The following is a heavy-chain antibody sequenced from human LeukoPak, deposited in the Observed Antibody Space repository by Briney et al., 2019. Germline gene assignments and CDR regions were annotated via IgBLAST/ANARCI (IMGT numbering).Heavy chain of an antibody. V-gene: IGHV3-48*04. CDR3: ARTSTDP. J-gene: IGHJ5*02. Sequence: GGTLRLSCGASGFTFSSYSMSWDRQAPGKGLEWVSYISSSGRTIYYADSVKGRFTISRDNAKNSLYLQMNSLRAEDTAVYYCARTSTDPWGQGTLVTVSS. CDR1: GFTFSSYS. CDR2: ISSSGRTI.